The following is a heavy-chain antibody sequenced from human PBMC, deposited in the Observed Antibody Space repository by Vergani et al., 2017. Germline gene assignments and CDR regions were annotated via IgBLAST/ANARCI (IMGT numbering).Heavy chain of an antibody. CDR2: IKSDGSST. D-gene: IGHD7-27*01. Sequence: ELQLVESGGGLVQPGGSLRLSCAASGFTFSSYWMHWVRQAPGKGLVWVSRIKSDGSSTRSADSVKGRFTITRDNAKNTLYLQMNSLRAGDMAVYYCARDSELGINYYGRGVWGQGTTFTVSS. CDR1: GFTFSSYW. CDR3: ARDSELGINYYGRGV. J-gene: IGHJ6*02. V-gene: IGHV3-74*01.